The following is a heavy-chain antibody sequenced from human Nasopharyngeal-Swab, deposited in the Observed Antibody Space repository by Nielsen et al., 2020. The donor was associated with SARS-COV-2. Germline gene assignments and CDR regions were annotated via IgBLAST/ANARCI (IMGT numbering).Heavy chain of an antibody. Sequence: SETLSLTCTVSVGSISSGDYYWSWIHQPPGKGLEWIGYIYYSGSTYYNPSLKSRVTISVDTSKNQFSLKLSSVTAADTAVYYCARAGPLRYFDWLHNWFDPWGQGTLVTVSS. J-gene: IGHJ5*02. CDR2: IYYSGST. D-gene: IGHD3-9*01. CDR1: VGSISSGDYY. CDR3: ARAGPLRYFDWLHNWFDP. V-gene: IGHV4-30-4*01.